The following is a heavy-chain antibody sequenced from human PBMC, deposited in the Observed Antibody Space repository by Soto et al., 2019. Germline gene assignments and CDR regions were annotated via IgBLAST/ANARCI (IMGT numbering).Heavy chain of an antibody. CDR3: ARDPVDSAMVYYYYGMDV. CDR1: GGTFSSYA. Sequence: SVKVSCKASGGTFSSYAISWVRQDPGQGLEWMGGIIPIFGTANYAQKFQGRVTITADKSTSTAYMELSSLRSEDTAVYYCARDPVDSAMVYYYYGMDVWGQGTTVTVSS. V-gene: IGHV1-69*06. D-gene: IGHD5-18*01. CDR2: IIPIFGTA. J-gene: IGHJ6*02.